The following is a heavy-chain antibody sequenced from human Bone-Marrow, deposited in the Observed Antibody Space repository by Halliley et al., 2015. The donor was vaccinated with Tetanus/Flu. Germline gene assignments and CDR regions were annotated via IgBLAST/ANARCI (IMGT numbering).Heavy chain of an antibody. V-gene: IGHV4-30-4*01. J-gene: IGHJ6*02. CDR3: ARRRYFYYGLDV. CDR2: ISYSGSP. D-gene: IGHD2-21*01. Sequence: LEWFGFISYSGSPYSIPSLKVRVTISVDTSNNQFSLKRSSVTAADTAVYYCARRRYFYYGLDVWGQGTTVTVSS.